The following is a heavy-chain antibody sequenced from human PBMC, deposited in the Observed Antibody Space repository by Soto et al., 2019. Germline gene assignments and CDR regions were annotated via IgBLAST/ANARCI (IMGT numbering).Heavy chain of an antibody. J-gene: IGHJ4*02. CDR2: IYYTGTT. CDR1: GGSISSSTYH. Sequence: QLQLQESGPGLVKPSETLSLTCTVSGGSISSSTYHWAWIRQPPGKGLEWIASIYYTGTTYCSPSLKSRVTISVDTSKNHFSLKLSSVTAADTAVYYCSRERESASEHWGKGTLVTVSS. V-gene: IGHV4-39*02. CDR3: SRERESASEH.